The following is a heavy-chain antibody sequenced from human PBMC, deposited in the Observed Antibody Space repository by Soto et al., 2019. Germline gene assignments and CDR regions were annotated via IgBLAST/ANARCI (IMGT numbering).Heavy chain of an antibody. D-gene: IGHD4-17*01. V-gene: IGHV4-31*03. Sequence: QVQLQESGPGLVKPSQTLSLTCTVSGGSISTGGYYWTWIRQHPGKGLEWIGYIYYSGSTYYNPSLTSRVTISVDTSKNQFSLKLSSVTAADTAVYYCTRGLSVPLLDNWGQGTLVTVSS. CDR2: IYYSGST. CDR3: TRGLSVPLLDN. CDR1: GGSISTGGYY. J-gene: IGHJ4*02.